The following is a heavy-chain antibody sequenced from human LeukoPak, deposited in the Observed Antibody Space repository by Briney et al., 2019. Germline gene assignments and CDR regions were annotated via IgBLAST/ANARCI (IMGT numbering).Heavy chain of an antibody. D-gene: IGHD6-13*01. J-gene: IGHJ4*02. Sequence: GGSLRLSCAASGFTFSTYEMNWVRQAPGRGLEWVSYISSSGSTIFYADSVKGRFTISRDNAKNSLHLQMNSLRAEDTAVYYCAREKQQLEDYFHYWGQGTLVTVSS. CDR2: ISSSGSTI. CDR1: GFTFSTYE. V-gene: IGHV3-48*03. CDR3: AREKQQLEDYFHY.